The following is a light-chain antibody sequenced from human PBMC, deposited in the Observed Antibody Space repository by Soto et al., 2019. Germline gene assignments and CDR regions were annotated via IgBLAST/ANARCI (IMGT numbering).Light chain of an antibody. J-gene: IGLJ1*01. CDR2: DIT. CDR1: SSDVGAYIF. CDR3: VSYVGATTYV. Sequence: QSVLTQPASVSGSPGQSITISCTGTSSDVGAYIFVSWYQQYPGKAPKLMIYDITNRPSGVSNRFSGPKAGNTASLTISGLQAEDEADYYCVSYVGATTYVFGSGTKVTVL. V-gene: IGLV2-14*01.